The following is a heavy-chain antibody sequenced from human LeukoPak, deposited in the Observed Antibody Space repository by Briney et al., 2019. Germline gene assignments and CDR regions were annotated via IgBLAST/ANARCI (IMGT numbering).Heavy chain of an antibody. J-gene: IGHJ6*03. D-gene: IGHD6-6*01. CDR1: GGSISSHY. CDR2: IYYSGST. CDR3: AREYSSSYGYYYYMDV. V-gene: IGHV4-59*11. Sequence: PSESLSLTCTASGGSISSHYWSWIRQPPGKGLEWIGYIYYSGSTNYNPSLKSRVTISVDTSKNQFSLKLSSVTAADTAVYYCAREYSSSYGYYYYMDVWGKGTTVTVSS.